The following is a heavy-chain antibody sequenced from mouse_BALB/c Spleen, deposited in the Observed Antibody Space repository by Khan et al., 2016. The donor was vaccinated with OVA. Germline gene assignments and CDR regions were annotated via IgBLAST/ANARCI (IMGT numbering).Heavy chain of an antibody. CDR1: GFTFSNYA. V-gene: IGHV5-6-5*01. CDR2: ISSGGST. Sequence: EVKLMESGGGLVKPGGSLKLSCAASGFTFSNYAMSWVRQTPEKRLEWVASISSGGSTYYPDSVKGRFTISRDNARNILYLQMSSLRSEDTAMDYCARDYLFGYWGQGTLVTVSA. D-gene: IGHD1-1*01. CDR3: ARDYLFGY. J-gene: IGHJ3*01.